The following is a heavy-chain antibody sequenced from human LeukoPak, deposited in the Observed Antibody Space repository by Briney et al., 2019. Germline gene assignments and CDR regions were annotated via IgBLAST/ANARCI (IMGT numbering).Heavy chain of an antibody. V-gene: IGHV1-46*01. J-gene: IGHJ4*02. CDR2: INPSGGST. CDR3: EILTMVREPQYSY. Sequence: ASVKVSCKASGYTFTSYYMHWVRQAPGQGLEWMGIINPSGGSTSYAQKFQGRVTMTRDTSTSTVYMELSSLRSEDTDVYYCEILTMVREPQYSYWGQGTLVTVSS. D-gene: IGHD3-10*01. CDR1: GYTFTSYY.